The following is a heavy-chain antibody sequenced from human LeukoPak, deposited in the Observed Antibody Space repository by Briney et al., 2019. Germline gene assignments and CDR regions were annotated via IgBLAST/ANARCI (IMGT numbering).Heavy chain of an antibody. CDR1: GGSISSYY. Sequence: SETLSLTCTVSGGSISSYYWSWIRQPPGKGLEGIGYIYYSGSTNYNPSLKSRVTISVDASKNQFPLKLSSVTAADTAVYYCARVRGYSSGWYGLDYWGQGTLVTVSS. D-gene: IGHD6-19*01. CDR3: ARVRGYSSGWYGLDY. V-gene: IGHV4-59*01. J-gene: IGHJ4*02. CDR2: IYYSGST.